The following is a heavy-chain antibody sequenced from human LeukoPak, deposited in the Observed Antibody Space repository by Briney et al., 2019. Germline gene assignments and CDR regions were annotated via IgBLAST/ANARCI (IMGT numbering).Heavy chain of an antibody. CDR3: ARRAGAYSHPYDY. CDR1: GFTFSSYW. V-gene: IGHV3-7*03. J-gene: IGHJ4*02. CDR2: IKKDGSDK. D-gene: IGHD4/OR15-4a*01. Sequence: PGGSLRLSCAASGFTFSSYWMSWVRQAPGKGLEWVANIKKDGSDKYYVDSVKGRFTISRDNAKTSLYLQMNSLRAEDTAVYYCARRAGAYSHPYDYWGQGTLVTVSS.